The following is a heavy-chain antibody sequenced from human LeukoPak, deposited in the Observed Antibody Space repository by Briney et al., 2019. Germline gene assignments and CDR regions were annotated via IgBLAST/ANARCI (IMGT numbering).Heavy chain of an antibody. CDR3: VRASSTTAAGLIDY. J-gene: IGHJ4*02. CDR2: IYSSGYT. V-gene: IGHV3-53*05. CDR1: GFTVSSNF. D-gene: IGHD6-13*01. Sequence: GGSLRLSCAASGFTVSSNFMSWVRQAPGKGLEWVSVIYSSGYTVYTDSVKGRFIISRDNSKNTLYLQMNSLRADDTAVYYCVRASSTTAAGLIDYWGQGTLVTVSS.